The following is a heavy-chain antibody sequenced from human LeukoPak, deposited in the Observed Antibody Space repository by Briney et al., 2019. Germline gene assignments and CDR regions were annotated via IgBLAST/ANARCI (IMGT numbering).Heavy chain of an antibody. J-gene: IGHJ6*02. D-gene: IGHD4-17*01. CDR3: ARGTVPYYYYYGMDV. Sequence: PETLSLTCTVSGGSISSYYWSWIRQPPGKGLEWIGYIYYSGSTNYNPSLKSRVTISVDTSKNQFSLKLSSVTAADTAVYYCARGTVPYYYYYGMDVWGQGTTVTVSS. CDR2: IYYSGST. CDR1: GGSISSYY. V-gene: IGHV4-59*01.